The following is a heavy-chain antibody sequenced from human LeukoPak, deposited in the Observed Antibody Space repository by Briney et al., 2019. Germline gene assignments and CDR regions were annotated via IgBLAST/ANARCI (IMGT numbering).Heavy chain of an antibody. V-gene: IGHV4/OR15-8*02. CDR2: IYHTGNT. Sequence: PSETLSLTCAVSGGSISSSNWWSWIRQPPGKALEWIGYIYHTGNTNYNPSLKSRLTMSIDTSKNQFSLNLNSVTAADTAVYYCARGNYGSGSYYVVDFDYWGQGTLVTVSS. J-gene: IGHJ4*02. D-gene: IGHD3-10*01. CDR1: GGSISSSNW. CDR3: ARGNYGSGSYYVVDFDY.